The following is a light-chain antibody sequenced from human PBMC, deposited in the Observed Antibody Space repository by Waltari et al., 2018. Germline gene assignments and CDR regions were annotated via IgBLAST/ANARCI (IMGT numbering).Light chain of an antibody. CDR2: GVS. CDR1: QSVGSSY. CDR3: QQYGGSPPFT. Sequence: EIVLTQSPGTLSLSPGDRATLSCRASQSVGSSYLAWYQQKPGQAPRLLMYGVSYRAAGIPDRFSGSGSGTDFTLTISRLEPEDFAVYYCQQYGGSPPFTFGPGTKVDI. V-gene: IGKV3-20*01. J-gene: IGKJ3*01.